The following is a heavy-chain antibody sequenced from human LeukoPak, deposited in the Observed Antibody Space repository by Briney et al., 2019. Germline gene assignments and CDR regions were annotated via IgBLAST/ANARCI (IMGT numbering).Heavy chain of an antibody. Sequence: SETLSLTCAVSGYSISSGYYWGWIRPPPGKGLEWIGNIYHSGTTYYNPSLKSRVTISVDTSKNQFSLKMTSVTAADTAVYHCAGQGGSYYGYSGEGTLVTVSS. CDR2: IYHSGTT. D-gene: IGHD1-26*01. V-gene: IGHV4-38-2*01. J-gene: IGHJ4*01. CDR1: GYSISSGYY. CDR3: AGQGGSYYGY.